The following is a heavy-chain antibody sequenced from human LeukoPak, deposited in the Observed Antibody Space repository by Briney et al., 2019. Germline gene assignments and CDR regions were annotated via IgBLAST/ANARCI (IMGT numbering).Heavy chain of an antibody. CDR2: IKQDGSEK. D-gene: IGHD3-3*01. J-gene: IGHJ3*02. V-gene: IGHV3-7*01. Sequence: PGGSLRLSCAASGFTFSKYWMSWVRQAPGKGLEWVADIKQDGSEKYYVDSVKGRFTISRDNAKNSLYLQMNSLRAEDTAVYYCERDLSLEWPPGRAFDIWGQGTMVTVSS. CDR3: ERDLSLEWPPGRAFDI. CDR1: GFTFSKYW.